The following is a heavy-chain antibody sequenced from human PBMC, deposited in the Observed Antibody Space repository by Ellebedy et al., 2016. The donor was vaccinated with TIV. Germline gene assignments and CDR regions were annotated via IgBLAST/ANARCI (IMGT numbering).Heavy chain of an antibody. J-gene: IGHJ3*02. CDR1: GYSVSSGSY. CDR2: IYHSGST. D-gene: IGHD2/OR15-2a*01. V-gene: IGHV4-38-2*01. Sequence: SETLSLTCAVSGYSVSSGSYWGWIRQPPGKGLEWIGSIYHSGSTYYNPSLKRRVTISMDTSRNQFFLRLTSVTAADTAVYYCATFRNLDGFDIWGQGKMVTVSS. CDR3: ATFRNLDGFDI.